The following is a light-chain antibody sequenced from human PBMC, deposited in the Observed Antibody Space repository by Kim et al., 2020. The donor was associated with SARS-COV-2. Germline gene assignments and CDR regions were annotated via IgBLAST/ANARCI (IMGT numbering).Light chain of an antibody. V-gene: IGLV2-14*03. CDR3: SSYTSSSTLV. Sequence: GQSITISCTGTSSDVGGYNYVSWYQQHPGKAPKLIIYVVSTRPSGVSNRFSGSKSGNTASLTISGLQAEDEADYYCSSYTSSSTLVFGGGTQLTVL. CDR1: SSDVGGYNY. J-gene: IGLJ2*01. CDR2: VVS.